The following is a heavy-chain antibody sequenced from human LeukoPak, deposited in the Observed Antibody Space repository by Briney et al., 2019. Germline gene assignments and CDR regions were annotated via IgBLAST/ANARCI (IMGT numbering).Heavy chain of an antibody. Sequence: SETLSLTCTVSGGSISSYCWSWVRQPAGKGLEWIGHIYTSGTTNYNPSLRRRVTMAVDTSKNQFSLKLSSVSSADTAVYYCARGGLLAYCYFDLWGRGTLVTVSS. CDR3: ARGGLLAYCYFDL. CDR1: GGSISSYC. J-gene: IGHJ2*01. CDR2: IYTSGTT. V-gene: IGHV4-4*07.